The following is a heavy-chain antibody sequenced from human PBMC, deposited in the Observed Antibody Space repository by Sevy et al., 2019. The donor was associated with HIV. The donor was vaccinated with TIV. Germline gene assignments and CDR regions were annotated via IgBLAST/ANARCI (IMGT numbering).Heavy chain of an antibody. CDR1: GFTFSSYW. CDR3: ARVKDGGKRDSGMDV. CDR2: INSDGSST. Sequence: GGSLRLSCSASGFTFSSYWMHWVRQAPGKGLVWVSRINSDGSSTSYADSVKGRFTISGDNAKNTLYLQMNSVRAEDTAVYYCARVKDGGKRDSGMDVWGQGPTVTVSS. J-gene: IGHJ6*02. V-gene: IGHV3-74*01. D-gene: IGHD2-15*01.